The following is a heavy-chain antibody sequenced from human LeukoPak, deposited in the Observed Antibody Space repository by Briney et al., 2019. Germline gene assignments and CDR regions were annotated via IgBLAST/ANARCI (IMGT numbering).Heavy chain of an antibody. J-gene: IGHJ4*02. V-gene: IGHV3-30*02. Sequence: PGGSLRLSCAASGFTFSSYGMHWVRQAPGKGLEWVAFIRCDGSNKYYADSVKGRFTISRDNSKNTLYLQMNSLRAEDTAVYYCAKDFGLPVDYWGQGTLVTVSS. CDR1: GFTFSSYG. CDR3: AKDFGLPVDY. CDR2: IRCDGSNK. D-gene: IGHD3-3*01.